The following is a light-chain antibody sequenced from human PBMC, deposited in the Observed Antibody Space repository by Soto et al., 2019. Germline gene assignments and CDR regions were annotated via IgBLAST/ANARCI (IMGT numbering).Light chain of an antibody. CDR3: QQYNNWPPWT. V-gene: IGKV3-15*01. CDR2: GAT. J-gene: IGKJ1*01. CDR1: QSVSSSY. Sequence: EIVMTQSPATLSVSPGARATLPCRASQSVSSSYLAWYQQKPGQAPRLLIHGATTRATGIPARFSGSGSGTEFTLTISSLQSEDFAVYFCQQYNNWPPWTFGQGTKVDI.